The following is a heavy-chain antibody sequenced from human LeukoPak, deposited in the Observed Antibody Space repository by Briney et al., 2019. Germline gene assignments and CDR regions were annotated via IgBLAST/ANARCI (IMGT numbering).Heavy chain of an antibody. D-gene: IGHD5-24*01. J-gene: IGHJ4*02. V-gene: IGHV4-61*02. Sequence: PSQTLSLTCTVSGGSISSGSYYWSWIRQPAGKGLEWIGRIYTSGSTNYNPSLKSRVTISVDTSKNQFSQKLSSVTAADTAVYYCARGDGYNIDYWGQGTLVTVSS. CDR2: IYTSGST. CDR3: ARGDGYNIDY. CDR1: GGSISSGSYY.